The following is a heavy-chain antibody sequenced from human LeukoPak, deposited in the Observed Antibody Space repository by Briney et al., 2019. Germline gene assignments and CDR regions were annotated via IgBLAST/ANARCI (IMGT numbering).Heavy chain of an antibody. Sequence: GGSLRLSCAASGFTFSSYSMNWVRQAPGKGLERVSSISSSSSYIYYADSVKGRFTISRDNAKNSLYLQMNSLRAEDTAVYYCAREIAADFWSGYPDYWGQGTLVTVSS. CDR3: AREIAADFWSGYPDY. V-gene: IGHV3-21*01. CDR2: ISSSSSYI. CDR1: GFTFSSYS. J-gene: IGHJ4*02. D-gene: IGHD3-3*01.